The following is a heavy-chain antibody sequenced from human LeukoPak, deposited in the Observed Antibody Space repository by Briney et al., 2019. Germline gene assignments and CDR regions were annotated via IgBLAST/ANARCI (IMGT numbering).Heavy chain of an antibody. CDR3: AGLGAAGNSDWHFDL. V-gene: IGHV4-34*01. CDR2: INHSGST. Sequence: SETLSLTCAVYGGSFSGYSWSWIRQPPGKGLEWIGEINHSGSTKYNPSLKSRVTISVDTSKIQFSLRLSSVTAADTAVYYCAGLGAAGNSDWHFDLWGRGTPVTVSS. CDR1: GGSFSGYS. D-gene: IGHD6-13*01. J-gene: IGHJ2*01.